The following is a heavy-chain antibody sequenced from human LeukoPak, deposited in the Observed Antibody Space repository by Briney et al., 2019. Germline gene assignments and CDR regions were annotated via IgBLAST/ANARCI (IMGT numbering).Heavy chain of an antibody. CDR2: IRGTSHGHAT. CDR3: TRPNEGNWFDP. V-gene: IGHV3-73*01. D-gene: IGHD2-8*01. Sequence: RGESLKISCAASGFTFSDSAIHWVRQASGKGLEWVGRIRGTSHGHATAYAASVRGRFTLSRDDSKNTAYLQMDSLKTEDTALYYRTRPNEGNWFDPWGQGTLVTVSS. J-gene: IGHJ5*02. CDR1: GFTFSDSA.